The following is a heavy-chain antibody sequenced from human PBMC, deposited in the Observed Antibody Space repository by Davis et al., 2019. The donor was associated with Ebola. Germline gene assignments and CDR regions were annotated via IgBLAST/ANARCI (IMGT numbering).Heavy chain of an antibody. CDR1: GFTFDDHA. J-gene: IGHJ4*02. Sequence: PGGSLRLSCAASGFTFDDHAMSWVRQAPGKALEWVSLISGNGYGTEYGDSVKGRFTISRDNSKNFLYLQVNDLGPEDTALYFCAKTRGYRLYYFEYWGQGTLVTVSS. CDR2: ISGNGYGT. V-gene: IGHV3-43*02. D-gene: IGHD5-18*01. CDR3: AKTRGYRLYYFEY.